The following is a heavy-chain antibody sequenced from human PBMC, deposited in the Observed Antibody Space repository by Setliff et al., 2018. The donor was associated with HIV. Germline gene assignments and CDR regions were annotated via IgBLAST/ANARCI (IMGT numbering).Heavy chain of an antibody. D-gene: IGHD3-10*01. CDR3: ATATGYHDSGSLQN. V-gene: IGHV1-69*10. Sequence: GASVKVSCKASGGTFSSYAISWVRQAPGQGLEWMGGIIPILGIANYARKFQGRVTITRDEFTNTGYMELSSLRSEDTAVYYCATATGYHDSGSLQNWGQGTLVTVSS. CDR1: GGTFSSYA. CDR2: IIPILGIA. J-gene: IGHJ4*02.